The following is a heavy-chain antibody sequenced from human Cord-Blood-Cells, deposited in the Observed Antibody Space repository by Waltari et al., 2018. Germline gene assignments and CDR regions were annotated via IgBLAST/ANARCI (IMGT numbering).Heavy chain of an antibody. CDR1: GGSFSGYY. V-gene: IGHV4-34*01. CDR3: ARGRSCSGGSCYYYYYMDV. CDR2: INHSGST. J-gene: IGHJ6*03. Sequence: QVQLQQWGAGLLKPSETLSLTCAVYGGSFSGYYWSWIRQPPGKGLEWIGEINHSGSTNYNPSLKSRVTISVDTSKNQFSLKLSSVTAADTAVYYCARGRSCSGGSCYYYYYMDVWGKGTTVTVSS. D-gene: IGHD2-15*01.